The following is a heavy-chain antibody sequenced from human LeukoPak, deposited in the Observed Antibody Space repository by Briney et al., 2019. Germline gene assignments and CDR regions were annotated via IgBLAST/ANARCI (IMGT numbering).Heavy chain of an antibody. J-gene: IGHJ4*02. Sequence: ASVKVSCKASGYTFTGYYMHWVRQAPGQGLEWMGWINPNSGGTNYAQKFQGRATMTRDTSISTAYMELSRLRSDDTAVYYCARSSRATLYYYDSSGYWYYFDYWGQGTLVTVSS. CDR3: ARSSRATLYYYDSSGYWYYFDY. D-gene: IGHD3-22*01. CDR2: INPNSGGT. V-gene: IGHV1-2*02. CDR1: GYTFTGYY.